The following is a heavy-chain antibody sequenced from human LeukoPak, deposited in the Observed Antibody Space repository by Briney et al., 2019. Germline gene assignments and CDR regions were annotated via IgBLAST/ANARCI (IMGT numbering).Heavy chain of an antibody. CDR3: ARPSWGFSRSYFDL. D-gene: IGHD7-27*01. V-gene: IGHV4-34*01. CDR1: GGSFSGYY. Sequence: SETLSLTCAVYGGSFSGYYWSWIRQPPGKGLEWIREINHSGNTNYNPSLKSRVTISVDTSKNQFSLKLSSVTAADTAVYYCARPSWGFSRSYFDLWGRGTLVTVSS. CDR2: INHSGNT. J-gene: IGHJ2*01.